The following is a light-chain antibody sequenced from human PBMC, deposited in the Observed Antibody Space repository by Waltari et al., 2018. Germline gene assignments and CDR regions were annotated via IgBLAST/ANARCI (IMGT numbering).Light chain of an antibody. V-gene: IGKV3-20*01. CDR3: QKYVSLPAT. CDR1: QRVSRF. J-gene: IGKJ1*01. Sequence: EIVLTQSPGTLSLSPGERATLSCRATQRVSRFLAWYQQKPGQAPRLIIYDASTRATGIPDRFSGSGSGTDFSLTISRLEPEDFAVYYCQKYVSLPATFGQGTKVEIK. CDR2: DAS.